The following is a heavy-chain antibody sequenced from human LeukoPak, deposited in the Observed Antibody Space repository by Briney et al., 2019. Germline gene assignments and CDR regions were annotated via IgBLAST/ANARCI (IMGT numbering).Heavy chain of an antibody. CDR2: IIPVFGTA. D-gene: IGHD5-18*01. CDR3: ARDRDFTHTAMAPNLDY. J-gene: IGHJ4*02. Sequence: GASVKVSCKASGGTFSSYAISWVRQAPGQGLEWMGGIIPVFGTANYAQKFQGRVTITADESTSTAYMELSSLRSEDTAVYYCARDRDFTHTAMAPNLDYWGQGTLITVSS. CDR1: GGTFSSYA. V-gene: IGHV1-69*13.